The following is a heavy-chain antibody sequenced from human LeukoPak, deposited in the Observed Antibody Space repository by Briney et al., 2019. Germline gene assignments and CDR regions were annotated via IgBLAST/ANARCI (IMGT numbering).Heavy chain of an antibody. Sequence: SETLSLTCNVFGASISDYYWSWVRQSPEKGLEWIVSLLYRGSSHYNPSLRSRVAISHDTSKNQFSLKLTSVTAADTAVYYCARWYSVGWNYYFDLWGRGTLVTVSS. CDR2: LLYRGSS. CDR3: ARWYSVGWNYYFDL. D-gene: IGHD1-7*01. V-gene: IGHV4-59*01. J-gene: IGHJ2*01. CDR1: GASISDYY.